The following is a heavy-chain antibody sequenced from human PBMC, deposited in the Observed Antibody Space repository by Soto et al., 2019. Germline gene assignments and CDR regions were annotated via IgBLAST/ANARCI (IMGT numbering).Heavy chain of an antibody. CDR1: GYSFTSYW. CDR3: NYFDH. J-gene: IGHJ4*02. Sequence: GESLKISCKGSGYSFTSYWIGWVRQMPGKGLEWMGIIYPGDSDTRYSPSFQGQVTISADKSISTAADTAVYYCATSQKGYNWNYFDHWGQGALVTVSS. D-gene: IGHD1-20*01. CDR2: IYPGDSDT. V-gene: IGHV5-51*01.